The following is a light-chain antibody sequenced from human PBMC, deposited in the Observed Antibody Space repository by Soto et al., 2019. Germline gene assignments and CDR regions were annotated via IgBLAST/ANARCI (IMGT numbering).Light chain of an antibody. CDR2: GAS. CDR1: ESVSSN. CDR3: RQDNKGRR. Sequence: EIVMTQSAATLSVSPGETATLSCTASESVSSNLAWYQQKPGQAPRLLLYGASTRATGIPARISGSGSGTECVLMISRLHSEDFAGYEFRQDNKGRRFGEPTKVEVK. J-gene: IGKJ1*01. V-gene: IGKV3-15*01.